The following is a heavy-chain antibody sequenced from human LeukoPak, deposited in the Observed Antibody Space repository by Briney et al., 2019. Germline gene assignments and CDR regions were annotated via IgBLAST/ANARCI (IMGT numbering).Heavy chain of an antibody. Sequence: ASVKVSCKASGYTFTGHYMHWVRQAPGQGLEWMGWINPNSGGTNYAQKFQGRVTMTRDTSISTAYMELSRLRSDDTAVYYCARAFPLKVYSSGWYAVDGRLEFDYWGQGTLVTVSS. D-gene: IGHD6-19*01. J-gene: IGHJ4*02. CDR2: INPNSGGT. CDR1: GYTFTGHY. CDR3: ARAFPLKVYSSGWYAVDGRLEFDY. V-gene: IGHV1-2*02.